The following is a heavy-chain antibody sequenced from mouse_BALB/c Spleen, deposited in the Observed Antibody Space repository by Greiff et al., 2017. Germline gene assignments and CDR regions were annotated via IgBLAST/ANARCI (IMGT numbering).Heavy chain of an antibody. CDR1: GFTFSSYA. Sequence: EVQLVESGGGLVKPGGSLKLSCAASGFTFSSYAMSWVRQSPEKRLEWVAEISSGGNYTYYPDTVTGRFTISRDNAKNTLYLEMSSLRSEDTAMYYCAREGLRYAMDYWGQGTSVTVSS. CDR2: ISSGGNYT. V-gene: IGHV5-9-4*01. J-gene: IGHJ4*01. CDR3: AREGLRYAMDY. D-gene: IGHD1-1*01.